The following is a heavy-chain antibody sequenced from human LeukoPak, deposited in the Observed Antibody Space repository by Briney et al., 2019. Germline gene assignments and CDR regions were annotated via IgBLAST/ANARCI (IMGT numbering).Heavy chain of an antibody. CDR2: INPNSGGT. CDR3: ARAIHDSSGYYYFDY. CDR1: GYTFTGYY. Sequence: GASVKVSCKASGYTFTGYYMHWVRQAPGQGLEWMGRINPNSGGTNYAQKSQGRVTMTRDTSISTAYMELSRLRSDDTAVYYCARAIHDSSGYYYFDYWGQGTLVTVSS. V-gene: IGHV1-2*06. J-gene: IGHJ4*02. D-gene: IGHD3-22*01.